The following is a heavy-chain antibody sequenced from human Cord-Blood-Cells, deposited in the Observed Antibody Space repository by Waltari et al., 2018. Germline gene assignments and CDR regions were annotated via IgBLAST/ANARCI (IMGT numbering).Heavy chain of an antibody. CDR1: GFTFSSYW. Sequence: EVQLVESGGGLVQPGGSLRLSCAASGFTFSSYWMSWVRQAPGRGLEWVANINQDGSEKYYVDSVKGRFTSARDNAKNSLYLQMNSLRAEDTAVYYCARGANSWYYWGQGTLVTVSS. J-gene: IGHJ4*02. D-gene: IGHD6-13*01. CDR3: ARGANSWYY. CDR2: INQDGSEK. V-gene: IGHV3-7*01.